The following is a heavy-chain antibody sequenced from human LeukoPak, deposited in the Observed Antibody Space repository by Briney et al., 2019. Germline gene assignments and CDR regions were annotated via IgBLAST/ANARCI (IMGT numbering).Heavy chain of an antibody. CDR2: ISWNSGSL. J-gene: IGHJ4*02. V-gene: IGHV3-9*01. CDR3: AKGGSGSYYSEVRY. CDR1: GFIFINYA. Sequence: TGGSLRLSCEASGFIFINYAVTWVRQAPGKGLQWVSSISWNSGSLGYADSVKGRFTISRDNAKNSLYLHMYSLRLEDTALYYCAKGGSGSYYSEVRYWGQGTLVTVSS. D-gene: IGHD1-26*01.